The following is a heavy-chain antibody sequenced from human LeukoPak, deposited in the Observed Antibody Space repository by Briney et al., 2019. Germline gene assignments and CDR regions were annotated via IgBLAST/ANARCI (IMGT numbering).Heavy chain of an antibody. J-gene: IGHJ4*02. D-gene: IGHD5-24*01. CDR2: ISGDGGST. CDR3: AEEDVVGDGYNDY. Sequence: GGSLRLSCAASGFTFDDYAMHWVRQAPGKGLEWVSLISGDGGSTYYADSVKGRFTISRDNSKNSLYLQMNSLRTEDTALYYCAEEDVVGDGYNDYWGQGTLVTVYS. V-gene: IGHV3-43*02. CDR1: GFTFDDYA.